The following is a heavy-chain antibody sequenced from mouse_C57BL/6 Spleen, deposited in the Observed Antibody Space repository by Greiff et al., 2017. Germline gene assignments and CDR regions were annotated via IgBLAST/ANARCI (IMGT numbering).Heavy chain of an antibody. D-gene: IGHD2-4*01. V-gene: IGHV5-4*03. CDR1: GFTFSSYA. J-gene: IGHJ4*01. Sequence: DVMLVESGGGLVKPGGSLKLSCAASGFTFSSYAMSWVRQTPEKRLEWVATISDGGSYTYYPDNVKGRFTISRDNAKNNLYLQMSHLKSEDTAMYYCARGDYDEGNYAMDYWGQGTSVTVSS. CDR2: ISDGGSYT. CDR3: ARGDYDEGNYAMDY.